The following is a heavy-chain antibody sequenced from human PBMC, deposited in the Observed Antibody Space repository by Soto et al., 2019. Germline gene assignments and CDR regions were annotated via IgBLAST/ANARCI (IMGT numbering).Heavy chain of an antibody. CDR3: ATDRGYGYSGYPSGYFDL. V-gene: IGHV1-24*01. J-gene: IGHJ2*01. CDR1: GYTLTELS. Sequence: VSVKVSCKVSGYTLTELSMHWVRQAPGKGLEWMGGFDPEDGETIYAQKFQGRVTMTEDTSTDTAYMELSSLRSEDTAVYYCATDRGYGYSGYPSGYFDLWGRGTLVTVSS. D-gene: IGHD5-12*01. CDR2: FDPEDGET.